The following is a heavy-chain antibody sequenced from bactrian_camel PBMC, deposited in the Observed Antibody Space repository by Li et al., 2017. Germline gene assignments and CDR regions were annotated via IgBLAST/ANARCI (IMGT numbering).Heavy chain of an antibody. CDR1: GYDVSRGY. D-gene: IGHD2*01. Sequence: HVQLVESGGASVGSGGSLRLSCVASGYDVSRGYMAWFRQAPGKEREGVAAIDRNGYPTYTYSVSNRFTISKDNVKNTVYLQMNSLKPEDTAMYYCAARGPYCYTKLSVADFTYWGQGTQVTVS. CDR2: IDRNGYP. CDR3: AARGPYCYTKLSVADFTY. V-gene: IGHV3S53*01. J-gene: IGHJ6*01.